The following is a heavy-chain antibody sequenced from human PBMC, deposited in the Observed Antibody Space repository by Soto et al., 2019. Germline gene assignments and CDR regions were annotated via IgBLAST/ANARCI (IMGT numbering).Heavy chain of an antibody. Sequence: QVQLVQSGAEVKKPGSSVKVSCKASGGTFSSYTISWVRQAPGQWLEWMGRIIPILGIANYAQKFQGRVKITADKSPGTAYRELSSLRSEDTAVYYCARDPGVTAAGTRDKYFQHWGKGNLVTVA. V-gene: IGHV1-69*08. CDR1: GGTFSSYT. CDR2: IIPILGIA. D-gene: IGHD6-13*01. CDR3: ARDPGVTAAGTRDKYFQH. J-gene: IGHJ1*01.